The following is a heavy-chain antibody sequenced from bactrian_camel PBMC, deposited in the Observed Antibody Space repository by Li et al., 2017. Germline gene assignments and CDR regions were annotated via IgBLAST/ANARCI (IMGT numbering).Heavy chain of an antibody. J-gene: IGHJ4*01. D-gene: IGHD1*01. Sequence: HVQLVESGGGSVQAGGSVRLSCAASAFSIRHSCAGWFREAPGKEREGVAALASDGTTTYTNSVKGRFTISKDNAKNTLYLRMNSLKPEDTAMYYCAAPTSESSPLFGETCLSPRFWYKYWGQGTQVTVS. CDR2: LASDGTT. V-gene: IGHV3S53*01. CDR1: AFSIRHSC. CDR3: AAPTSESSPLFGETCLSPRFWYKY.